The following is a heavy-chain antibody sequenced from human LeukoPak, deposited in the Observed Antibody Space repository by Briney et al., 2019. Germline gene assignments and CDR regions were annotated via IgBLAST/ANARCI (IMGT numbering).Heavy chain of an antibody. J-gene: IGHJ6*02. CDR1: GGSFSGYY. V-gene: IGHV4-34*01. D-gene: IGHD6-13*01. Sequence: PPETLSLTCAVYGGSFSGYYWSWSRQPPGKGLEWIGEINHSGSTNYNPSLKSRVTISVDTSKNQFSLKLSSVTAADTAVYYCARGRGIAAAGGYYYYYYGMDVWGQGTTVTASS. CDR3: ARGRGIAAAGGYYYYYYGMDV. CDR2: INHSGST.